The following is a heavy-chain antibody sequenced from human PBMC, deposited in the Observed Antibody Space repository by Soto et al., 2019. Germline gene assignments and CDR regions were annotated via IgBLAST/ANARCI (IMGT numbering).Heavy chain of an antibody. CDR3: ARDQSFDRSYYYGIDV. Sequence: QVKLVQSGAEVKKPGASVKVSCKSSGYPFTHYGITWVRQAPGQGLEWMGWISPFNGNTNYGQTLQGRVTMTTDTSTSTVYMELRRLRSDDTAVYYCARDQSFDRSYYYGIDVWGPGTTVTVSS. J-gene: IGHJ6*02. CDR1: GYPFTHYG. CDR2: ISPFNGNT. D-gene: IGHD3-10*01. V-gene: IGHV1-18*01.